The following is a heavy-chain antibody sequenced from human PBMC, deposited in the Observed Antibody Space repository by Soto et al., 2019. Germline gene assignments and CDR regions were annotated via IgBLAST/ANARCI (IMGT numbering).Heavy chain of an antibody. CDR1: GFTFSNAW. V-gene: IGHV3-15*01. J-gene: IGHJ4*02. Sequence: GGSLRLSCAASGFTFSNAWMSWVRQAPGKGLEWVGRIKSKTDGGTTDYAAPVKGRFTISRDDSKNTLYLQMNSLKTEDTAVYYCTTDTLPKYCSGGSCYYTPWSYWGQGTLVTVSS. CDR3: TTDTLPKYCSGGSCYYTPWSY. CDR2: IKSKTDGGTT. D-gene: IGHD2-15*01.